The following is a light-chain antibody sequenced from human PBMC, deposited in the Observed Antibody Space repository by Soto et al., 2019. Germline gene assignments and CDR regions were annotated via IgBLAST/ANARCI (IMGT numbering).Light chain of an antibody. J-gene: IGLJ1*01. CDR1: SSDVGGYNY. CDR2: DVT. V-gene: IGLV2-14*01. CDR3: SSYTSSSTPYV. Sequence: QSALTQPASVSGSPGQSITISCTGTSSDVGGYNYVSWYQQHPVKAPKLMIYDVTNRPSGVSDRFSGSKSGNTASLTISGLQAEDEADYYCSSYTSSSTPYVVGTGTKVTV.